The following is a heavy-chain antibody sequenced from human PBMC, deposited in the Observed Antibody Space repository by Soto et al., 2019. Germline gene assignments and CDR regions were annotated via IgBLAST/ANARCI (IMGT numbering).Heavy chain of an antibody. CDR1: GFTFSSYG. V-gene: IGHV3-33*01. CDR3: ARSDYVWGSYRIYDAFDF. Sequence: GGSLRLSCAASGFTFSSYGMHWVRQAPGKGLEWVAVIWYDGSNKYYADSVKGRFTISRDNSKNTLYLQMNSLRAEDTAVYYCARSDYVWGSYRIYDAFDFWGQGTMVTVSS. J-gene: IGHJ3*01. CDR2: IWYDGSNK. D-gene: IGHD3-16*02.